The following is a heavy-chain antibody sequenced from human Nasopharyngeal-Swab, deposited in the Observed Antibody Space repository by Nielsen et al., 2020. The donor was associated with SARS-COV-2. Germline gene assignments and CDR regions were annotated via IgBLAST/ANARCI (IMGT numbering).Heavy chain of an antibody. V-gene: IGHV4-59*01. CDR2: IYYSRST. J-gene: IGHJ4*02. Sequence: WIRQPPGKGLEWIGYIYYSRSTNYNPSLKSRVTISVDTSKNQFSLKLSSVTAADTAVYYCARGGAEYYDFWSGYYVFDYWGQGTLVTVSS. D-gene: IGHD3-3*01. CDR3: ARGGAEYYDFWSGYYVFDY.